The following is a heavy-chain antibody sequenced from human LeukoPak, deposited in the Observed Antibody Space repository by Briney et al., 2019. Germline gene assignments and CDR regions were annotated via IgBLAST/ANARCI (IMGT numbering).Heavy chain of an antibody. V-gene: IGHV5-51*01. D-gene: IGHD3-22*01. Sequence: GESLKISCKGSGYSFTSYWIGWVRQMPGKGLEWMGIIYPGDSDTRYSPSFQGQVTISADKSISTAYLQWSSLKASDTAMYYCARLWEDSSGYYLLGGFDYWGQGTLVTVPS. CDR3: ARLWEDSSGYYLLGGFDY. CDR2: IYPGDSDT. CDR1: GYSFTSYW. J-gene: IGHJ4*02.